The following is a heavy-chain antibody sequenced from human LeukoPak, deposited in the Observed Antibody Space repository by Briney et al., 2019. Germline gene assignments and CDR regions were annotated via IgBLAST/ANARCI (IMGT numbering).Heavy chain of an antibody. Sequence: GASVKVSCKASGYTFTSYYMHWVRQAPGQGLEWMGIINPSGGSTSYAQKFQGRVTMTRDMSTSTVYMELSSLRSEDTAVYYCARTRLKDTAMVTSRALVGYYFDYWGQGTLVTVSS. CDR2: INPSGGST. CDR3: ARTRLKDTAMVTSRALVGYYFDY. V-gene: IGHV1-46*01. J-gene: IGHJ4*02. D-gene: IGHD5-18*01. CDR1: GYTFTSYY.